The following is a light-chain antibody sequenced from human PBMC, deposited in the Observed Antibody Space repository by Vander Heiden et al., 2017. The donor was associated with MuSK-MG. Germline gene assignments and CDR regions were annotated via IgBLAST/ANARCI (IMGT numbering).Light chain of an antibody. CDR3: QQSCSTPMCS. J-gene: IGKJ2*04. Sequence: DIQMTQSPSSLSASVGDRVTITCRASQSISSYLNWYQQKPGKAPKLLIYAASSLQSGVPSRCSGSGSGTDFTLTISSLQPEDFATYYCQQSCSTPMCSFGQGTKLEIK. CDR1: QSISSY. CDR2: AAS. V-gene: IGKV1-39*01.